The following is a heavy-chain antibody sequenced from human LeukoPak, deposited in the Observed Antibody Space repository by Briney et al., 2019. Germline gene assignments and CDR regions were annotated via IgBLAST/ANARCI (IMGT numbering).Heavy chain of an antibody. CDR2: INHSGST. CDR1: GGSFSGYY. J-gene: IGHJ5*02. CDR3: ARRVIAVAGTVEET. D-gene: IGHD6-19*01. Sequence: SETLSLTCTVSGGSFSGYYWSWIRQPPGKGLEWIGEINHSGSTNYNPSLKSRVTISVDTSKNQFSLKLSSVTAADTAVYYCARRVIAVAGTVEETWGQGTLVTVSS. V-gene: IGHV4-34*01.